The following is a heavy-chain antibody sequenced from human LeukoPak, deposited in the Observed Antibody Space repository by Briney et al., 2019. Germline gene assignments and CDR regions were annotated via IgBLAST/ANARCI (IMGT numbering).Heavy chain of an antibody. CDR1: GFTFSSYA. Sequence: PGGSLRLSCAASGFTFSSYAMSWVRQAPGKGLEWVSSITGSGDRTYYADSVKGRFTISRDNSKNTLYLQMNSLRADETAVYYCASRPRAEMGPLDFWGQGALVTVSS. CDR3: ASRPRAEMGPLDF. D-gene: IGHD5-24*01. V-gene: IGHV3-23*01. J-gene: IGHJ4*02. CDR2: ITGSGDRT.